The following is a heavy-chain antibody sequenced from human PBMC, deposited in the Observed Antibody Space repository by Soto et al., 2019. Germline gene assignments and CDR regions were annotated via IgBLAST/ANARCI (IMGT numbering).Heavy chain of an antibody. CDR1: GFTFSSYA. Sequence: GGSLRLSCAASGFTFSSYAMSWVRQAPGEGLEWVSAISGSGGSTYYADSVKGRFTISRDNSKNTLYLQMNSLRAEDTAVYYSAKDPPLIAVGGTVPYFDYWGQGTLVTVSS. D-gene: IGHD6-19*01. V-gene: IGHV3-23*01. CDR3: AKDPPLIAVGGTVPYFDY. J-gene: IGHJ4*02. CDR2: ISGSGGST.